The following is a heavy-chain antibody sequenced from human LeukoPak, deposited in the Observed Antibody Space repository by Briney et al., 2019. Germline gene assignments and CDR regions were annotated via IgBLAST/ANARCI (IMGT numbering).Heavy chain of an antibody. D-gene: IGHD5-18*01. Sequence: SETLSLTCAVSGGSFSGYYWTWIRQPPGKGLEWIGEINHSGSANYNPSLKSRVTISVDTSKNQFSLKLSSVTAADTAVYYCARSEYSTWLDYWGQGTLVTVSS. CDR3: ARSEYSTWLDY. CDR2: INHSGSA. V-gene: IGHV4-34*01. J-gene: IGHJ4*02. CDR1: GGSFSGYY.